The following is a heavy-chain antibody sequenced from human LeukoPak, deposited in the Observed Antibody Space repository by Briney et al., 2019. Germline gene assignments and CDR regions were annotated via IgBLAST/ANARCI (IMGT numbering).Heavy chain of an antibody. D-gene: IGHD1/OR15-1a*01. CDR3: ARGGGKQPYYYYYLDV. CDR2: IYSGGSK. CDR1: GFTVSSNY. J-gene: IGHJ6*03. Sequence: GGSLRLSCAASGFTVSSNYMSWVRQAPGKGLEWVSLIYSGGSKYFVDPVKGRFPVSRDISRNTLSIQMNNLRAEDTAVYYCARGGGKQPYYYYYLDVWGKGTTVTVSS. V-gene: IGHV3-53*01.